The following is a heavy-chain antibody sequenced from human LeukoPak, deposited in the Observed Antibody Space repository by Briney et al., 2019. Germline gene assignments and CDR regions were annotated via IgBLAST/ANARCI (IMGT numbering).Heavy chain of an antibody. V-gene: IGHV1-18*01. CDR3: ARAEPLWFGEAFYC. CDR1: GYTFTNYG. CDR2: ISTDNGNT. Sequence: ASVKVSCKASGYTFTNYGIIWVRQAPGQGLEWMGWISTDNGNTNYVQKLQGRVTMTTDTSTSTAYMELRSLRSDDTAVYYCARAEPLWFGEAFYCWGQGTLVTVSS. D-gene: IGHD3-10*01. J-gene: IGHJ4*02.